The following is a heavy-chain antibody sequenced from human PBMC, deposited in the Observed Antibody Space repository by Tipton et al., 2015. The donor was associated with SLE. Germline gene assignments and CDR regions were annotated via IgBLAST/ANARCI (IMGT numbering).Heavy chain of an antibody. V-gene: IGHV3-66*01. CDR2: IYSSDST. CDR3: ARGSMTATTKVDY. CDR1: GFIFSSFE. J-gene: IGHJ4*02. D-gene: IGHD4-17*01. Sequence: SLRLSCAASGFIFSSFEMNWVRQAPGKGLEWVSVIYSSDSTYYADSVKGRFTISRDNSKNTLYLQMNSLRAEDTAVYYCARGSMTATTKVDYWGQGTLVTVSS.